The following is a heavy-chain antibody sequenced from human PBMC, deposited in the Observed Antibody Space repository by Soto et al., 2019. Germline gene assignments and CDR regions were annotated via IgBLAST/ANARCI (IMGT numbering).Heavy chain of an antibody. J-gene: IGHJ2*01. D-gene: IGHD4-4*01. CDR1: GLTFSSYA. CDR2: ISYDGSNK. CDR3: ARPLWRDDYNWGYFDL. V-gene: IGHV3-30-3*01. Sequence: QVQLVESGGGVVQPGRSLRLSCAASGLTFSSYAMHWVRQAPGKGLEWVAVISYDGSNKYYADSVKGRFTISRDSSKNTLYLQMNSLRAEDTAVYYCARPLWRDDYNWGYFDLWGRGTLVTVSS.